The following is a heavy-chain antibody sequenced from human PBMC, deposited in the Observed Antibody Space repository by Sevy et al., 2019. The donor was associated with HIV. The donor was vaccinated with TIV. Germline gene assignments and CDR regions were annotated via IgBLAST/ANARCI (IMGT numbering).Heavy chain of an antibody. CDR1: GGSISSYY. Sequence: SETLSLTCTVSGGSISSYYWSWIRQPPGKGLEWIGYIYYSGSTNYNPSLKSRVTISVDTSKNQFSLKLISVTAADTAVYYCARGGAIYDFWSGYPYYYYYGMDVWGQGTTVTVSS. CDR3: ARGGAIYDFWSGYPYYYYYGMDV. CDR2: IYYSGST. V-gene: IGHV4-59*01. J-gene: IGHJ6*02. D-gene: IGHD3-3*01.